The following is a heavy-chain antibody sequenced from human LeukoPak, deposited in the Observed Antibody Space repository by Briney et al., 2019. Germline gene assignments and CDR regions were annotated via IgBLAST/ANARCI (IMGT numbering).Heavy chain of an antibody. Sequence: PGRSLRLSCAASGFSFDDYAMHRVRQAPGKGLEWVSGISWNSGSIGYADSVKGRFTISRDNAKKSLYLQMNSLRAEDTALYYCAKGLDYSIFSSFDYWGQGTLVTVSS. J-gene: IGHJ4*02. CDR1: GFSFDDYA. D-gene: IGHD3/OR15-3a*01. V-gene: IGHV3-9*01. CDR3: AKGLDYSIFSSFDY. CDR2: ISWNSGSI.